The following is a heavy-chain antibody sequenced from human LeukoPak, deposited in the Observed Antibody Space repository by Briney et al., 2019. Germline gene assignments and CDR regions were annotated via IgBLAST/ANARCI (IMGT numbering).Heavy chain of an antibody. V-gene: IGHV3-48*03. Sequence: GGSLRLSCAASGFTFSNYEMNWVRQAPGKGLEWVSYISSSSSTIYYADSVKGRFTISRDNAKNSLYLQMNSLRAEDTAVYYCARSGRGVDSFYFYIDVWGKGTTVTVSS. D-gene: IGHD3-10*01. CDR1: GFTFSNYE. CDR2: ISSSSSTI. J-gene: IGHJ6*03. CDR3: ARSGRGVDSFYFYIDV.